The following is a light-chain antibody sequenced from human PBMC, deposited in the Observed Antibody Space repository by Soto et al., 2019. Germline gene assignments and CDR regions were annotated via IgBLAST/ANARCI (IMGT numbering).Light chain of an antibody. CDR1: SRDVGGYKH. CDR3: NSQRSLGTRV. V-gene: IGLV2-14*01. Sequence: QSALTQPASVSGSPGQSITISCTGTSRDVGGYKHVSWYQHHPGKAPKLMIYEVSNRPSGISNLFSGSKSGYTDSLTITGLKPDDEADYYCNSQRSLGTRVFGTGPKVTVL. J-gene: IGLJ1*01. CDR2: EVS.